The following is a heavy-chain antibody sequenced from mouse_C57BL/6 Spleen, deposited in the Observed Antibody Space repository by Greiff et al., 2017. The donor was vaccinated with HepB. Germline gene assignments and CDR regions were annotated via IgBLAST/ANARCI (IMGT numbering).Heavy chain of an antibody. CDR2: INPSTGGT. CDR3: ARREGLGYFDY. D-gene: IGHD3-1*01. J-gene: IGHJ2*01. CDR1: GYSFTGYY. V-gene: IGHV1-42*01. Sequence: VQLQQSGPELVKPGASVKISCKASGYSFTGYYMNWVKQSPEKSLEWIGEINPSTGGTTYNQKFKAKATLTVDKSSSTAYMRLKSLTSEDSAVYYCARREGLGYFDYWGQGTTLTVSS.